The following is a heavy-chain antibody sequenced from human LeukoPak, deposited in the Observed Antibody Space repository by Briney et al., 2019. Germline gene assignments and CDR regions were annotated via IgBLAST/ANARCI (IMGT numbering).Heavy chain of an antibody. D-gene: IGHD1-26*01. J-gene: IGHJ4*02. V-gene: IGHV3-7*01. Sequence: PGGSLRLSCAGSGFPFSSYWMTWVRQAPGKGLEWVANINQDGSEKSYVDSVRGRFTISRDNAKNSLYLQMNSLRAEDTAVYYCAREGVGATDIDYWGQGTLVTVSS. CDR2: INQDGSEK. CDR1: GFPFSSYW. CDR3: AREGVGATDIDY.